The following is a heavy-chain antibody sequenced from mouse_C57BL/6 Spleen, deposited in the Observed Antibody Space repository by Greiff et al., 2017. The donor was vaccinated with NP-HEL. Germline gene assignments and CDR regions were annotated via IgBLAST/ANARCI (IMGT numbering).Heavy chain of an antibody. CDR2: ISDGGSYT. J-gene: IGHJ2*01. CDR3: ARDYYGSPYFDY. Sequence: EVKLVESGGGLVKPGGSLKLSCAASGFTFSSYAMSWVRQTPEKRLEWVATISDGGSYTYYPDNVKGRFTISRDNAKNNLYLQMSHLKSEDTAMYYCARDYYGSPYFDYWGQGTTLTVSS. CDR1: GFTFSSYA. V-gene: IGHV5-4*01. D-gene: IGHD1-1*01.